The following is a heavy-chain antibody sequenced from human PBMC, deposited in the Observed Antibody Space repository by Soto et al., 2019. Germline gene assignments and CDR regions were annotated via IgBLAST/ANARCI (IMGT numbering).Heavy chain of an antibody. Sequence: RGESLKISCKGSGYSFTSYWIGWVRQMPGKGLEWMGIIYPGDSDTRYSPSFQGQVTISADKSISTAYLQWSSLKASDTAMYYCARHFPRGAILTYYYYGMDVWGQGTTVTVSS. D-gene: IGHD3-9*01. CDR1: GYSFTSYW. J-gene: IGHJ6*02. V-gene: IGHV5-51*01. CDR2: IYPGDSDT. CDR3: ARHFPRGAILTYYYYGMDV.